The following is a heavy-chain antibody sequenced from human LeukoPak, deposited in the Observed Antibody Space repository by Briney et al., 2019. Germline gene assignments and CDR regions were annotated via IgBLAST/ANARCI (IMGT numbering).Heavy chain of an antibody. V-gene: IGHV3-74*01. D-gene: IGHD1-26*01. J-gene: IGHJ5*02. CDR2: INSDGSSA. Sequence: GGSLRLSCAASGSTFSSYWMHWVRQAPGKGLVWVSRINSDGSSASYADSVKGRFTISRDNAKNTLYLQMNSLRAEDTAVYYCARGGIVGAIWGAYTWFDPWGQGTLVTVSS. CDR3: ARGGIVGAIWGAYTWFDP. CDR1: GSTFSSYW.